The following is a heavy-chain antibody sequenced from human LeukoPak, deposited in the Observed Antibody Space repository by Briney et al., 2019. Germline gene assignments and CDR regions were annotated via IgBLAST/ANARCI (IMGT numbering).Heavy chain of an antibody. Sequence: GGSLRLSCAASGFTFSSYEMNWVRQAPGKGLEWVSYISSSGSTIYYADSVKGRFTISRDNAKNSLYLQMNNLRAEDTAVYYCAKSTRLWFPMIDFWGQGTLVTVSS. J-gene: IGHJ4*02. CDR1: GFTFSSYE. CDR2: ISSSGSTI. CDR3: AKSTRLWFPMIDF. D-gene: IGHD3-10*01. V-gene: IGHV3-48*03.